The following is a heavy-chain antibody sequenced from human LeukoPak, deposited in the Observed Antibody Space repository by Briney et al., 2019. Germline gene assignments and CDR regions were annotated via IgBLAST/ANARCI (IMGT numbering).Heavy chain of an antibody. V-gene: IGHV5-51*01. Sequence: GESLKISCKDSGYSFTNYWIGWVRQMPGKGLEWMGIIHSADSNTKYSPSFQGQVTISADKSISTAYLQWSGLKASDTAMYYCASTRYFDWLHPFDYWGQGTLVTVSS. CDR1: GYSFTNYW. J-gene: IGHJ4*02. CDR3: ASTRYFDWLHPFDY. D-gene: IGHD3-9*01. CDR2: IHSADSNT.